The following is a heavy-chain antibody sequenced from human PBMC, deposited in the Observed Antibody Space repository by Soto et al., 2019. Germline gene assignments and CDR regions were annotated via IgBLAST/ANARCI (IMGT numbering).Heavy chain of an antibody. CDR1: GDSVSSGRYF. J-gene: IGHJ6*02. CDR3: AKAATYCSSTSCLRPANPDV. V-gene: IGHV4-61*01. D-gene: IGHD2-2*01. CDR2: IYYSGST. Sequence: SETLSLTCSVSGDSVSSGRYFWSWIRQSPVKGLEWIGNIYYSGSTNLNPSLKSRVTMSLDTSKKQFSLKLSSVTAADTAIYYCAKAATYCSSTSCLRPANPDVWGQGTTVTVSS.